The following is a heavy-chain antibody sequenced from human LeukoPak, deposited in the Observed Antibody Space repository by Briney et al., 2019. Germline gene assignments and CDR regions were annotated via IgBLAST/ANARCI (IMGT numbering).Heavy chain of an antibody. Sequence: PGGSLRLSCAASGFTFSSYAMSWVRQAPGKGLEWVSAISGSGGSTYYADSVKGRFTISRDNSKNTLYLQMNSLRAEDTAVYYCANQPSYSYGWKDREGYWGQGTLVTVSP. CDR1: GFTFSSYA. V-gene: IGHV3-23*01. CDR3: ANQPSYSYGWKDREGY. CDR2: ISGSGGST. J-gene: IGHJ4*02. D-gene: IGHD5-18*01.